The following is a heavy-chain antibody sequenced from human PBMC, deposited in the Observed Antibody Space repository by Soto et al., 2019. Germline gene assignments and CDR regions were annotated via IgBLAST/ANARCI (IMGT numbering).Heavy chain of an antibody. CDR2: IYYSGST. Sequence: SETLSLTCTVSGGSISSSSYYWGWIRQPPGKGLEWIGSIYYSGSTYYNPSLKSRVTISVDTSKNQFSLKLSSVTAADTAVYYCARHAYLAYFGGDCYSSLYWGPRIL. V-gene: IGHV4-39*01. D-gene: IGHD2-21*02. CDR3: ARHAYLAYFGGDCYSSLY. J-gene: IGHJ4*02. CDR1: GGSISSSSYY.